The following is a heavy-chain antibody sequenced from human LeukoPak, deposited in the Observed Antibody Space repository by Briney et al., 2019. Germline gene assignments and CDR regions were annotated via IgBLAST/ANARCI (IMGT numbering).Heavy chain of an antibody. CDR3: AREGRLPDYYDSSGYPYYFDY. V-gene: IGHV3-66*01. D-gene: IGHD3-22*01. CDR2: IYSGGST. Sequence: ETLSLTCTVSGGSISSYYWSWVRQAPGKGLEWVSVIYSGGSTYYADSVKGRFTISRDNSKNTLYLQMNSLRAEDTAAYYCAREGRLPDYYDSSGYPYYFDYWGQGTLVTVSS. J-gene: IGHJ4*02. CDR1: GGSISSYY.